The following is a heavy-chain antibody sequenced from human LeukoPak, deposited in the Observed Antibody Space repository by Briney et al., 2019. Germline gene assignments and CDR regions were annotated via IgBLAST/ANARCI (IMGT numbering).Heavy chain of an antibody. D-gene: IGHD3-16*01. Sequence: SGGSLRLSCAASGFTVSSNYMSWVRQAPGKGLEWVSIIGASNDPTYYPDSVEGRFTISRDNSKNTLYLQMHSLRAEDTAVYYCGSAAYYHDYWGQGTLVTVSS. CDR1: GFTVSSNY. CDR3: GSAAYYHDY. V-gene: IGHV3-23*01. J-gene: IGHJ4*02. CDR2: IGASNDPT.